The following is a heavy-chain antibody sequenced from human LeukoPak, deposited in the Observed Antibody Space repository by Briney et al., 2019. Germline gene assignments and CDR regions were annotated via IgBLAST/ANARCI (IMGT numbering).Heavy chain of an antibody. Sequence: GGSLRLSCAASGFTSTNTWMTWVRQAPGKGLEWVANIKHDGSEEYYVDSVKGRFTISRDNAKNSLYLQMNSLRAEDTAVYYCARTLGYCSSTNCFLTFDYWGQGTLVTVSS. CDR3: ARTLGYCSSTNCFLTFDY. CDR2: IKHDGSEE. D-gene: IGHD2-2*01. V-gene: IGHV3-7*04. J-gene: IGHJ4*02. CDR1: GFTSTNTW.